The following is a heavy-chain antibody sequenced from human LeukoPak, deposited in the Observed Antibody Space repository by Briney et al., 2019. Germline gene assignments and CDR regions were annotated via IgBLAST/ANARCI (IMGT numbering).Heavy chain of an antibody. CDR2: IYYSGST. V-gene: IGHV4-59*08. CDR3: ARHMGLGYSYGYPYFDY. Sequence: SETLSLTCTVSGGSISSYYWSWIRRPPGKGLEWIGYIYYSGSTNYNPSLKSRVTISVDTSKNQFSLKLSSVTAADTAVYYCARHMGLGYSYGYPYFDYWGQGTQVTVSS. J-gene: IGHJ4*02. D-gene: IGHD5-18*01. CDR1: GGSISSYY.